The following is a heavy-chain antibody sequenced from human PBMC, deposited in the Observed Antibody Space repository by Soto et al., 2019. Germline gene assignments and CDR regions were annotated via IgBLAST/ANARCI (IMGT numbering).Heavy chain of an antibody. V-gene: IGHV3-33*01. CDR3: ARDWGEYCSGGSCYSEVLDY. Sequence: QVQLVESGGGVVQPGRSLRLSCAAYGFTFSSYGMHWVRQAPGKGLEWVAVIWYDGSNKYYADSVKGRFTISRDNSKNTLYLQMNSLRAADTAVYYCARDWGEYCSGGSCYSEVLDYWGQGTLVTVS. D-gene: IGHD2-15*01. J-gene: IGHJ4*02. CDR1: GFTFSSYG. CDR2: IWYDGSNK.